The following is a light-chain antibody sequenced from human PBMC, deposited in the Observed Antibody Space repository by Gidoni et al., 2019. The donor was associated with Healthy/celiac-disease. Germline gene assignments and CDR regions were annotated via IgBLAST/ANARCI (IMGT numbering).Light chain of an antibody. Sequence: ALRMTQSPSSFSASTGDRVTITCRASQGISSYLAWYQQKPGKAPKLLIYAAYTLQSGVPSRFSGSVSGTDFTLTISCLQSEDFATYYCQQYYSNPRTFGQGTKVEIK. J-gene: IGKJ1*01. CDR3: QQYYSNPRT. CDR1: QGISSY. V-gene: IGKV1-8*01. CDR2: AAY.